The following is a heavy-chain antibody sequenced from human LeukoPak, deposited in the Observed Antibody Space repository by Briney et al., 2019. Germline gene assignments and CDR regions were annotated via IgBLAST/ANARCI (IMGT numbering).Heavy chain of an antibody. Sequence: SETLSLTCTVSGGSISSGSYYWSWIRQPAGKGLERIGRIYTSGSTNYNPSLKSRVTISVDTSKNQFSLKLSSVTAADPAVYYCARDLGEGYSSGYFDYWGQGTLVTVSS. CDR1: GGSISSGSYY. CDR2: IYTSGST. D-gene: IGHD5-18*01. V-gene: IGHV4-61*02. CDR3: ARDLGEGYSSGYFDY. J-gene: IGHJ4*02.